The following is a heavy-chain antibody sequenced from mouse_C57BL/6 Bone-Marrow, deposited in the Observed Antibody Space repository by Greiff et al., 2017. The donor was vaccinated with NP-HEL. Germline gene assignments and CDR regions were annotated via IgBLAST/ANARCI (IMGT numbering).Heavy chain of an antibody. V-gene: IGHV1-81*01. CDR1: GYTFTSYG. Sequence: QVHVKQSGAELARPGASVKLSCKASGYTFTSYGISWVKQRTGQGLEWIGEIYPRSGNTYYNEKFKGKATLTADKSSSTAYMELRSLTSEDSAVYFCARGGYYDPLYAMDYWGQGTSVTVSS. J-gene: IGHJ4*01. CDR2: IYPRSGNT. D-gene: IGHD2-3*01. CDR3: ARGGYYDPLYAMDY.